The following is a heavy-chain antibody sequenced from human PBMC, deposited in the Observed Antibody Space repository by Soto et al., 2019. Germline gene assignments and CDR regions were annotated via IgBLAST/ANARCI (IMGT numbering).Heavy chain of an antibody. CDR1: GGSFSGYY. CDR3: AREVAAASFYYYYYGMDV. Sequence: KASETLSLTCAVYGGSFSGYYWSWIRQPPGKGLEWIGEINHSGSTNYNPSLKSRVTISVDTSKNQFSLKLSSVTAADTAVYYCAREVAAASFYYYYYGMDVWGQGTTVTVSS. CDR2: INHSGST. D-gene: IGHD6-13*01. V-gene: IGHV4-34*01. J-gene: IGHJ6*02.